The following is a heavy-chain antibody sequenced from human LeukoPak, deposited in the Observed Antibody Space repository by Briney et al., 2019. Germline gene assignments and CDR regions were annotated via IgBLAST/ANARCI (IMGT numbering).Heavy chain of an antibody. J-gene: IGHJ6*03. CDR3: ARGGVGDIVVVVAATPMDV. Sequence: SVKVSCKASGGTFSSYAISWVRQAPGQGLEWMGGIIPIFGTANYAQKFQGRVTITTDESTSTAYMELSSLRSEDTAVYYCARGGVGDIVVVVAATPMDVWGKGTTVTVYS. V-gene: IGHV1-69*05. CDR2: IIPIFGTA. CDR1: GGTFSSYA. D-gene: IGHD2-15*01.